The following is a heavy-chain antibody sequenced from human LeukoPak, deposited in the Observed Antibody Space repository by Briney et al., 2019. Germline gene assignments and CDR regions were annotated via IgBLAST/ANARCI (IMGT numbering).Heavy chain of an antibody. V-gene: IGHV1-69*05. D-gene: IGHD1-26*01. CDR1: GGTFSNYA. J-gene: IGHJ6*03. Sequence: SVKVSCKASGGTFSNYAISWVRQAPGQGLEWMGGIIPIFGTANYAQKFQGRVTITTDESTSTAYMELSSLRSEDTAVYYCATIPGSGSYWQDYYYMDVWGKGTTVTVSS. CDR3: ATIPGSGSYWQDYYYMDV. CDR2: IIPIFGTA.